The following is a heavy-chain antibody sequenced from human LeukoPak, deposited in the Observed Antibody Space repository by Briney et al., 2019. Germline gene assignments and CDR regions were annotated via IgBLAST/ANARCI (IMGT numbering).Heavy chain of an antibody. CDR2: IYYSGST. D-gene: IGHD1-14*01. J-gene: IGHJ3*02. V-gene: IGHV4-39*01. CDR1: GGSISSSSYY. CDR3: ARPVTTGAFDI. Sequence: SETLSLTCTVSGGSISSSSYYWGWIRQPPGKGLEWIGSIYYSGSTYYNPSLKSRVTISVDTSKNQFSLKLSSVTAADTDVYYCARPVTTGAFDIWGQGTMVTVSS.